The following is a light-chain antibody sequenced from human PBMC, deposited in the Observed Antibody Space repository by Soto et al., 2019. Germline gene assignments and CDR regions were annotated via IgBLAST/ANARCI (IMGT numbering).Light chain of an antibody. V-gene: IGKV1-6*01. CDR1: QGIRNA. CDR2: AAS. Sequence: AIQMTQSPSSLSASLGDRVTITCRASQGIRNALGWYQQKPGKAPKLLISAASSLQSGVPSRFSGSGSGTDFTLTISSLQPEDFATYYCLQHYTSPMTFGQGTKVDI. J-gene: IGKJ1*01. CDR3: LQHYTSPMT.